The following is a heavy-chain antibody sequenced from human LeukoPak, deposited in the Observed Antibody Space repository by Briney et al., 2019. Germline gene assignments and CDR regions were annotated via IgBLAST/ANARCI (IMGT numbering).Heavy chain of an antibody. V-gene: IGHV4-34*01. CDR3: ARESYYGMDV. Sequence: TSETLSLTCAVYGGSFSGYYWSWIRQPPGKGLEWIGEINHSGSTNYNPSLKSRVTISVDTSKNQFSLKLSSVTAADTAVYYCARESYYGMDVWGQGTTVTVSS. CDR2: INHSGST. CDR1: GGSFSGYY. J-gene: IGHJ6*02.